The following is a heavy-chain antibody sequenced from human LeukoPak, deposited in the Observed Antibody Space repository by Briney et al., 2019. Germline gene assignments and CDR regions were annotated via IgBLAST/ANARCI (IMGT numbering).Heavy chain of an antibody. CDR3: ASYLWFGELSQPSYGMDV. V-gene: IGHV1-2*02. J-gene: IGHJ6*02. CDR2: INPNSGGT. Sequence: ASVKVSCKASGYTFTGYYMHWVRQAPGQGLEWMGWINPNSGGTNYAQKFQGRVTMTRDTSISTAYMELSRLRSDDTAVYYCASYLWFGELSQPSYGMDVWGQGTTVTVSS. CDR1: GYTFTGYY. D-gene: IGHD3-10*01.